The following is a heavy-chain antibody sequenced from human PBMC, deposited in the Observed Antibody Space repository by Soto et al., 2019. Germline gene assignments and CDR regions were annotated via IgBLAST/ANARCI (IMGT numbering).Heavy chain of an antibody. CDR1: GFTFGSYD. Sequence: QVQLVESGGGVVQPGRSLRLPCAASGFTFGSYDIHWVRQAPGKGLEWVAVISYDGNNKYYADSVKGRFTISRANPKNALYLQMNSLRPDNTAVYYCARDSWAGYCGDDTCTGDFWGHGTLVTVSS. CDR2: ISYDGNNK. J-gene: IGHJ4*01. CDR3: ARDSWAGYCGDDTCTGDF. D-gene: IGHD2-21*01. V-gene: IGHV3-30-3*01.